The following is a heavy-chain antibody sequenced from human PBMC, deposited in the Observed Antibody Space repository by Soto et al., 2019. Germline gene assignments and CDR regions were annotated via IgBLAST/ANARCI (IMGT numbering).Heavy chain of an antibody. Sequence: ASVKVSCKPSGYTFTGYYIHWVRQAPGQGLEWMGWINPNSGATNYALKFQGRVTMTRDTSISAAYMELNSLTSDDTAVYYCARSRLTDYSIDYWGQGTLVTVSS. D-gene: IGHD4-4*01. V-gene: IGHV1-2*02. CDR3: ARSRLTDYSIDY. CDR2: INPNSGAT. CDR1: GYTFTGYY. J-gene: IGHJ4*02.